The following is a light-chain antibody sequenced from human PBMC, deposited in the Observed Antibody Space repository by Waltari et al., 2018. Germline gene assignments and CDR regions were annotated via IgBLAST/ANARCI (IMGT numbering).Light chain of an antibody. Sequence: QSPGTLSLSPGERATLSCRASQSVSSSYLAWYQQKPGQAPRLLIYGASSRATGIPDRFSGSGSGTDFTLTISRLEPEDFAVYYCQQYGSSPQTFGQGTKVEIK. CDR2: GAS. J-gene: IGKJ1*01. V-gene: IGKV3-20*01. CDR1: QSVSSSY. CDR3: QQYGSSPQT.